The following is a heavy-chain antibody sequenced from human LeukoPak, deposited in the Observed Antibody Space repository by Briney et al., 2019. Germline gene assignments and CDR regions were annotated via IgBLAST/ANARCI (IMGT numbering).Heavy chain of an antibody. CDR3: ARSHNYYDSSGGNDY. J-gene: IGHJ4*02. Sequence: EASVKVSCKASGGTFSSYAISWVRQAPGQGLEWMGIINPSGGSTSYAQKFQGRVTMTRDTSTSTVYMELSSLRSEDTAVYYCARSHNYYDSSGGNDYWGQGTLVTISS. V-gene: IGHV1-46*01. CDR1: GGTFSSYA. D-gene: IGHD3-22*01. CDR2: INPSGGST.